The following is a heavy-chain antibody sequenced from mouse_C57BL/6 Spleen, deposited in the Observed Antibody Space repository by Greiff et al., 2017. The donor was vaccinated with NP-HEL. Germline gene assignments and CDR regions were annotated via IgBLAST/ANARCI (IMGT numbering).Heavy chain of an antibody. CDR2: IDPSDSYT. V-gene: IGHV1-59*01. J-gene: IGHJ2*01. Sequence: QVQLQQPGAELVRPGTSVKLSCKASGYTFTSYWMHWVKQRPGQGLEWIGVIDPSDSYTNYNQKFKGKATLTVDTSSSTAYMQLSSLTSEYSAVYYCARPLDSSGCPFDYGGQGTTLTVSS. CDR3: ARPLDSSGCPFDY. D-gene: IGHD3-2*02. CDR1: GYTFTSYW.